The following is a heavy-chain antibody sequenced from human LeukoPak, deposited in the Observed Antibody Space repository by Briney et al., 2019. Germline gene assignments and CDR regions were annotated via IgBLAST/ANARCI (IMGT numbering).Heavy chain of an antibody. CDR3: ARDRFLNYYYYYMDV. CDR2: ISSSSSTI. D-gene: IGHD3-3*01. V-gene: IGHV3-48*04. CDR1: GFTFSSYS. Sequence: GGSLRLSCAASGFTFSSYSMNWARQAPGKGLEWVSYISSSSSTIYYADSVKGRFTISRDNAKNSLYLQMNSLRAEDTAVYYCARDRFLNYYYYYMDVWGKGTTVTVSS. J-gene: IGHJ6*03.